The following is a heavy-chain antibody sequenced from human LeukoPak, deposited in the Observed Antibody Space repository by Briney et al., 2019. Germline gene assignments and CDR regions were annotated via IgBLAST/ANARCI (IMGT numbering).Heavy chain of an antibody. V-gene: IGHV3-7*01. CDR3: AKGTSTYSSGSFDY. CDR2: MNEYGSEI. J-gene: IGHJ4*02. D-gene: IGHD6-19*01. CDR1: GFIFRDFS. Sequence: GGSLRLSCSVSGFIFRDFSMSWVRQAPGKGLEWVAKMNEYGSEIFYVDSVKGRFTISRDNGKNSLYLQMNRLRAEDTAVYYCAKGTSTYSSGSFDYWGRGTLVTVSS.